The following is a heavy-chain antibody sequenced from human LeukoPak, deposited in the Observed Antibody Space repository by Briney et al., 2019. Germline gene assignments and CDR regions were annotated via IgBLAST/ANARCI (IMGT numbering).Heavy chain of an antibody. CDR2: ISSSSSTI. CDR3: ARAQNYDFWNGYYDWFDP. CDR1: GFTFSSYS. Sequence: PGGSLRLSCAASGFTFSSYSMNWVRQAPGKGLEWVSYISSSSSTIYYADSVKGRFTISRDNAKNSLYLQMNSLRAEDTAVYYCARAQNYDFWNGYYDWFDPWGQGTLVTVSS. D-gene: IGHD3-3*01. V-gene: IGHV3-48*01. J-gene: IGHJ5*02.